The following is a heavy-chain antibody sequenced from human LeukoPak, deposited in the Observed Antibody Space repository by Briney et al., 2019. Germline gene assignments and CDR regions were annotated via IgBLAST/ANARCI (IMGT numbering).Heavy chain of an antibody. D-gene: IGHD2-8*01. Sequence: SETLSLTCTVSGGSISSYYWSWIRQPPGKGLEWIGSIYHSGSTYYNPSLKSRVTISVDTSKNQFSLKLSSVTAADTAVYYCARGFRTNGVCLDYWGQGTLVTVSS. CDR1: GGSISSYY. J-gene: IGHJ4*02. CDR2: IYHSGST. V-gene: IGHV4-38-2*02. CDR3: ARGFRTNGVCLDY.